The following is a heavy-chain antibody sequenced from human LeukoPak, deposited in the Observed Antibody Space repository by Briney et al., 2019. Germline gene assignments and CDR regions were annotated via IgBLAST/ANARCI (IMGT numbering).Heavy chain of an antibody. D-gene: IGHD3-10*01. CDR1: GFTVSGNY. J-gene: IGHJ4*02. CDR2: IYSGGST. Sequence: GGSLRLSCAASGFTVSGNYMSWVRQAPGKGLEWVSVIYSGGSTYYADSVKGRFTISRDNSKNALYLQMNCLRAEDAAVYYCARVFGSESSPFDYWGQGTLVTVSS. V-gene: IGHV3-53*01. CDR3: ARVFGSESSPFDY.